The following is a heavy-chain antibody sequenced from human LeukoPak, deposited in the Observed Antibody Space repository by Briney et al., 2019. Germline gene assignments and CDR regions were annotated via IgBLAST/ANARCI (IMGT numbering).Heavy chain of an antibody. Sequence: PGGSLRLSCAASRFTFSSYSMNWVRQAPGKGLEWVSSISSSSSYIYYADSVKGRFTISRDNAKNSLYLQMNSLRAEDTAVYYCARAQYSGSSPFDYWGQGTLVTVSS. V-gene: IGHV3-21*01. CDR3: ARAQYSGSSPFDY. J-gene: IGHJ4*02. CDR1: RFTFSSYS. CDR2: ISSSSSYI. D-gene: IGHD1-26*01.